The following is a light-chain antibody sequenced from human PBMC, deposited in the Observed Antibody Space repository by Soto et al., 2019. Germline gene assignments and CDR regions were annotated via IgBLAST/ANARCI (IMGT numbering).Light chain of an antibody. CDR1: QDITNC. V-gene: IGKV1-33*01. CDR2: DVS. Sequence: DIQRTQTPSSLSASVGDRVTFTCQASQDITNCLNWYHQKPGKAPKLLIYDVSNLAAGVPSRFSGSGSGTHFTFTITNLQPEDAATYYCQQYDILPLTFGPGTKVDIK. J-gene: IGKJ3*01. CDR3: QQYDILPLT.